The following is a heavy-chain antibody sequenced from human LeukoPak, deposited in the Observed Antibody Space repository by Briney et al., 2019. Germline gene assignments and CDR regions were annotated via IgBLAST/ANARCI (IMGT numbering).Heavy chain of an antibody. J-gene: IGHJ4*02. D-gene: IGHD1-26*01. CDR3: ARSGTVGAMPV. Sequence: SETLSLTCTVSGGSLSNYYWSWIRLPPGKGLEWIGYIYSSGSTNYNPSLKSRLTISVDTSKNQFSLKLSSVTAADTAVYYCARSGTVGAMPVWGQGTLVTVSS. CDR2: IYSSGST. CDR1: GGSLSNYY. V-gene: IGHV4-59*08.